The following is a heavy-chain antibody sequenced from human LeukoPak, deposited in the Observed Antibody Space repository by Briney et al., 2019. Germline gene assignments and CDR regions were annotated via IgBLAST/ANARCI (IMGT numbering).Heavy chain of an antibody. D-gene: IGHD2-2*01. Sequence: SETLSLTCTVSGGSISSYYWSWIRQPPGKGLEWIGYIYYSGSTNYNPSLKSRVTISVDTSKNQFSLKLSSVTAADTAVYYCARGYLYCSSTSCPRRWFDPWGQGTLATVSS. CDR1: GGSISSYY. CDR2: IYYSGST. J-gene: IGHJ5*02. CDR3: ARGYLYCSSTSCPRRWFDP. V-gene: IGHV4-59*01.